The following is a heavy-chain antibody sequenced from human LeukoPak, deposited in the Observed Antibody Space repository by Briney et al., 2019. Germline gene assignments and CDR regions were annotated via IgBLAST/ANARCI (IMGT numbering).Heavy chain of an antibody. CDR1: GFTFSTYW. D-gene: IGHD4-23*01. CDR3: AREGGNSYFDY. V-gene: IGHV3-74*03. J-gene: IGHJ4*02. Sequence: GGSLRLSCAASGFTFSTYWMHWVRQAPGKGLVWVSRISSDGIITTYADSVKGRFTISRDNSKNTLYLQMNSLRADDTAVYYCAREGGNSYFDYWGQGTLVTVSS. CDR2: ISSDGIIT.